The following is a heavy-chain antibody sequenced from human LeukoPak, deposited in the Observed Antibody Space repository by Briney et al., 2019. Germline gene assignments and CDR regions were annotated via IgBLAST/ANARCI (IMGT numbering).Heavy chain of an antibody. V-gene: IGHV4-4*07. Sequence: SETLSLTCTVSGGSISSYHWSWIRQPAGKGLEWIGRIYTSGSTNYNPSLKSRVTMSVDTSKNQFSLKLSSVTAADTAVYYCARGLTDSSGYYGEYFQHWGQGTLVTVSS. D-gene: IGHD3-22*01. CDR1: GGSISSYH. CDR3: ARGLTDSSGYYGEYFQH. J-gene: IGHJ1*01. CDR2: IYTSGST.